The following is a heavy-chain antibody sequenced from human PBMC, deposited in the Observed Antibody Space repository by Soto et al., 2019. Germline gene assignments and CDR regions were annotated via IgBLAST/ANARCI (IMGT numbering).Heavy chain of an antibody. CDR1: GFTFSNAW. J-gene: IGHJ6*02. CDR3: TTSAGIAAAGRYYYYYGMDV. Sequence: EVQLVESGGGLVKPGGSLRLSCAASGFTFSNAWMNWVRQAPGKGLEWVGRIKSKTDGGTTDYAAPVKGRFTISRDDSKNTLYLQMNSLKTEDTAVYYCTTSAGIAAAGRYYYYYGMDVWGQGPTVTVSS. D-gene: IGHD6-13*01. V-gene: IGHV3-15*07. CDR2: IKSKTDGGTT.